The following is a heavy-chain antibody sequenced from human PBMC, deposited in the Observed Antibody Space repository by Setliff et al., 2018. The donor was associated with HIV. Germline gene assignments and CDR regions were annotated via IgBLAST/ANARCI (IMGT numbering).Heavy chain of an antibody. CDR2: ISAYNAKT. Sequence: ASVKVSCKASGYPFTTYGITWVRQAPGQGLEWMGWISAYNAKTNYAQKLRGRVTMTTDKSTTTVYMELRSLRSDDTAVYYCARAGTGHNYDSSGNTGEVTFDIWGQGTMVTVSS. J-gene: IGHJ3*02. D-gene: IGHD3-22*01. CDR3: ARAGTGHNYDSSGNTGEVTFDI. V-gene: IGHV1-18*01. CDR1: GYPFTTYG.